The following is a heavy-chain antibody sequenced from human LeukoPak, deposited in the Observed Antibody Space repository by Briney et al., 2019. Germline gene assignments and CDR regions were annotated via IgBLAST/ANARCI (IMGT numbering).Heavy chain of an antibody. CDR3: AKDWLPADHYWYFDL. V-gene: IGHV3-23*01. CDR2: ISGSGGST. CDR1: GFTFSSYG. J-gene: IGHJ2*01. Sequence: GGSLRLSCAASGFTFSSYGMSWVRQAPGKGLEWVSAISGSGGSTYYADSVKGRFTISRDNSKNTLYLQMNSLRAEDTAVYYCAKDWLPADHYWYFDLWGRGTLVTVSS. D-gene: IGHD2-2*01.